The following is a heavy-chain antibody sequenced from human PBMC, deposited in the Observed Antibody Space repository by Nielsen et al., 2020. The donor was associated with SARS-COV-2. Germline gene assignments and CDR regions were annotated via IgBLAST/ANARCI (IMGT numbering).Heavy chain of an antibody. CDR3: ASVGQLDV. CDR2: IYSGGSST. D-gene: IGHD1-26*01. J-gene: IGHJ6*02. CDR1: GFTFGSYP. V-gene: IGHV3-23*03. Sequence: GGSLRPSVQASGFTFGSYPRTWVGQAQGKGLGWVSVIYSGGSSTYYADSVKGRFTISRDNSKNTLYLQMNSLRAEDTAVYYCASVGQLDVWGQGTTVTVSS.